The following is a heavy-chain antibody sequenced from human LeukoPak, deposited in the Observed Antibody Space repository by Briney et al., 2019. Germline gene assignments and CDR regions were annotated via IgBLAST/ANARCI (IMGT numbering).Heavy chain of an antibody. CDR3: ARVAAGTIDY. J-gene: IGHJ4*02. V-gene: IGHV4-34*01. D-gene: IGHD6-13*01. CDR2: INHSGST. CDR1: GGSFSGYY. Sequence: SETLSLTCAVYGGSFSGYYWSWIRQPPGKGLEWIGEINHSGSTNYNPSLKSRVTISVDTSKNQFSLKLSSVTVADTAVYYCARVAAGTIDYWGQGTLVTVSS.